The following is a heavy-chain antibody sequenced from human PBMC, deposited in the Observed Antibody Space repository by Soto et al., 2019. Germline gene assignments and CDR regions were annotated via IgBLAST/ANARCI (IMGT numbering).Heavy chain of an antibody. D-gene: IGHD1-26*01. CDR3: ARDRGRIVGAPIDC. CDR1: GFTFSSYG. Sequence: QVQLVESGGGVVQPGRSLRLSCAASGFTFSSYGMHWVRQAPGKGLEWVAVIWYDGSNKYYADSVKGRFTISRDNSKNTLYLQMNSLRAEDTAVYYCARDRGRIVGAPIDCWGQGTLVTVSS. V-gene: IGHV3-33*01. CDR2: IWYDGSNK. J-gene: IGHJ4*02.